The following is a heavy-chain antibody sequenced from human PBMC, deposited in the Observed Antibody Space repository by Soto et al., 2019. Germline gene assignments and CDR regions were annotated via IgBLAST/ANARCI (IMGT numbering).Heavy chain of an antibody. CDR1: GYTFTSYG. J-gene: IGHJ3*02. CDR3: ARAVVVVPAAHAFDI. D-gene: IGHD2-2*01. Sequence: ASVKVSCKASGYTFTSYGISWVRQAPGQGLEWMGWISAYNGNTNYAQKLQGRVTMTTDTSTSTAYMELRSLRSDDTAVYYCARAVVVVPAAHAFDIWGQGTMVTVSS. CDR2: ISAYNGNT. V-gene: IGHV1-18*01.